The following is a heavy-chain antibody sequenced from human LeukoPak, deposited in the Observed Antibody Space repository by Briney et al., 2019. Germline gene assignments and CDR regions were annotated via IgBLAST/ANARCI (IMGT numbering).Heavy chain of an antibody. CDR1: GYNFTRYY. D-gene: IGHD6-25*01. CDR2: FNPYNGDT. J-gene: IGHJ6*03. V-gene: IGHV1-18*04. Sequence: ASVKVSCKASGYNFTRYYIHWVRQAPGQGREWMGWFNPYNGDTKYTQKLQGRVTMTTDTSSGTAYMALRSLRSDDTAVYYCARDQSGPSGYYYYDFMDVWGKGTSVTVSS. CDR3: ARDQSGPSGYYYYDFMDV.